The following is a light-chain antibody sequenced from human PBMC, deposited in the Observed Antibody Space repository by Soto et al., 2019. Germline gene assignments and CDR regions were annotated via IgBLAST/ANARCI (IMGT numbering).Light chain of an antibody. CDR1: QSLSRNY. CDR3: QQYSSSVMYT. Sequence: EILLTQSPGTLALSPGERATLSCRASQSLSRNYLAWYQQKPGQAPRLLIYGAFSRATGISDRFSGGGSGTDFTLTLSRLEPEDFAVYYCQQYSSSVMYTFGQGTKLEIK. CDR2: GAF. V-gene: IGKV3-20*01. J-gene: IGKJ2*01.